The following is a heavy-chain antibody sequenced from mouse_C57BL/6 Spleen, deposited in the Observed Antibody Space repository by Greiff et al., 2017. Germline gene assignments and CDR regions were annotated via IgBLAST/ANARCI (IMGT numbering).Heavy chain of an antibody. Sequence: QVQLQQPGAALVKPGASVKVSCKASGYTFTSYWMHWVQQRPGQGLEWIGRIHPSYSDTNYHQKFKGKATLTVDKSSSTAYMQLSSLTSEDSAVYYCAIEDTAVRGYFDYWGQGTTLTVSS. CDR3: AIEDTAVRGYFDY. V-gene: IGHV1-74*01. CDR1: GYTFTSYW. CDR2: IHPSYSDT. D-gene: IGHD1-2*01. J-gene: IGHJ2*01.